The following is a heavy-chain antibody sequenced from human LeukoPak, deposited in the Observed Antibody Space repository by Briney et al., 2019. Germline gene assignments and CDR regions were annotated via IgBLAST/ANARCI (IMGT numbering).Heavy chain of an antibody. Sequence: PSETLSLTCTVSGGSLSSYYWSWIRQPPGKGLEWIGEISHSGSSNSNPSLKSRVTMSADMPKNQFSLKLSSVTAADTAVYFCARLAYYLDSSGYYLYYFDNWGQGTPVTVSS. CDR3: ARLAYYLDSSGYYLYYFDN. CDR1: GGSLSSYY. V-gene: IGHV4-34*01. D-gene: IGHD3-22*01. CDR2: ISHSGSS. J-gene: IGHJ4*02.